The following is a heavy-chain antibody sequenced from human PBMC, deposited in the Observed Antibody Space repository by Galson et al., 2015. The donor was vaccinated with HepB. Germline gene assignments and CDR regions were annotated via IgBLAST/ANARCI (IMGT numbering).Heavy chain of an antibody. CDR3: ARDGAGWNDGRHKYHQNYMDV. Sequence: SLRLSCAASGFTFRNHGMHWVRQAPGKGLEWVSFISYDGSHKNCSDSVKGRFTISRDNSKNILSLQMNSLRTEDTARYYFARDGAGWNDGRHKYHQNYMDVWGKGTTVIVS. CDR2: ISYDGSHK. J-gene: IGHJ6*03. CDR1: GFTFRNHG. V-gene: IGHV3-33*05. D-gene: IGHD1-1*01.